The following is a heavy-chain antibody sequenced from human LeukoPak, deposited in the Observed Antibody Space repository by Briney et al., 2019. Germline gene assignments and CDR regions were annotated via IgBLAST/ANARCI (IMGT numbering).Heavy chain of an antibody. CDR3: SKGRGSTLTNIDF. J-gene: IGHJ4*02. D-gene: IGHD4-11*01. CDR1: GFAFSSFA. V-gene: IGHV3-23*01. CDR2: VSDSGVNT. Sequence: GGSLRLSCAASGFAFSSFAMTWVRQSPGKGLEWVSSVSDSGVNTHYAGSVRGRFTVSRDNFKNILYLQMNSLTVEDTAFYYCSKGRGSTLTNIDFWGQGALVTVSS.